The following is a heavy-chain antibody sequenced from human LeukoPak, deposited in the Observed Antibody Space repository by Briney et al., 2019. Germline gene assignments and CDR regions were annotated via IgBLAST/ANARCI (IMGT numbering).Heavy chain of an antibody. J-gene: IGHJ6*02. CDR3: ARGDSGSFWTDYYYGMDV. CDR2: IGTAGDT. CDR1: GFTFSSYD. V-gene: IGHV3-13*01. Sequence: GGSLRLSCAASGFTFSSYDMPWVRQATGKGLEWVSAIGTAGDTYYPGSVKGRFTISRENAKNSLYLQMNSLRAGDTAVYYCARGDSGSFWTDYYYGMDVWGQGTTVTVSS. D-gene: IGHD1-26*01.